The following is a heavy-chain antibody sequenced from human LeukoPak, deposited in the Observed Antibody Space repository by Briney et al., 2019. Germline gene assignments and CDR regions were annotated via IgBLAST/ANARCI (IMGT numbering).Heavy chain of an antibody. CDR3: ARSARPYYYYYYMDV. Sequence: ASVKVSYKASGGTFSSYAISWVRQAPGQGLEWMGGIIPIFGTANYAQKFQGRVTITTDESTSTAYMELSSLRSEDTAVYYCARSARPYYYYYYMDVWGKGTTVTVSS. J-gene: IGHJ6*03. V-gene: IGHV1-69*05. CDR1: GGTFSSYA. CDR2: IIPIFGTA. D-gene: IGHD6-25*01.